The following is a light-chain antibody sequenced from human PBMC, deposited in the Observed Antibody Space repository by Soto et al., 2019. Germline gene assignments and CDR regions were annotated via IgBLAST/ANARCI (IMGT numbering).Light chain of an antibody. CDR1: SSDVGGYNY. Sequence: TSSDVGGYNYVSWYQQLPGKAPKLMIYDVGKRPSGVPDRFSGSKSGNTASLTISGLQAEEGADYYCYSYPRNSYVFGPVTKVTV. V-gene: IGLV2-11*01. CDR3: YSYPRNSYV. CDR2: DVG. J-gene: IGLJ1*01.